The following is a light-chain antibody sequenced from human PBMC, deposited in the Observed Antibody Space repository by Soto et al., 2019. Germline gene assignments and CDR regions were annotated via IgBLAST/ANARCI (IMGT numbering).Light chain of an antibody. CDR2: EVN. J-gene: IGLJ7*01. V-gene: IGLV2-23*02. CDR3: SSYGGGGSII. CDR1: STDIGRYDL. Sequence: QSALTQPASVSGSPGQSITISCTGASTDIGRYDLVAWYQQDPGKAPKLMMYEVNNRPSGVSDRFSGSKSGTTASLSISGLLSEDAADYFCSSYGGGGSIIFGGGTQLTVL.